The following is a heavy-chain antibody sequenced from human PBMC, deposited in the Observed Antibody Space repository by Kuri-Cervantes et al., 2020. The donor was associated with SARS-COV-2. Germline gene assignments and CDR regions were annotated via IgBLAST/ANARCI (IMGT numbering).Heavy chain of an antibody. V-gene: IGHV3-30*18. Sequence: GESLKISCAASGFNFSRTDMHWVRQAPGKGLEWVAVISHDGKNKKCIASGKGRFTISRDNSQNTLYLHRKSLRSEDTAMYYCAKVRVGVQDFWGQGTRVTVSS. CDR2: ISHDGKNK. D-gene: IGHD2-21*01. CDR1: GFNFSRTD. J-gene: IGHJ4*02. CDR3: AKVRVGVQDF.